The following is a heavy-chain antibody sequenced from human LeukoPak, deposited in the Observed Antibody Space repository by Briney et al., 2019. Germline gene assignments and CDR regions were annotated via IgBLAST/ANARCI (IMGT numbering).Heavy chain of an antibody. CDR2: ISSSSSYI. CDR1: GFTFSSYS. CDR3: ASYGDYVSFDY. Sequence: PGGSLRLSCAASGFTFSSYSMNWVRQAPAKGLEWVSSISSSSSYIYYADSVKGGFTISSHNANNSLYLQMNSLRAEDTAVYYCASYGDYVSFDYWGQGALVTVSS. J-gene: IGHJ4*02. D-gene: IGHD4-17*01. V-gene: IGHV3-21*01.